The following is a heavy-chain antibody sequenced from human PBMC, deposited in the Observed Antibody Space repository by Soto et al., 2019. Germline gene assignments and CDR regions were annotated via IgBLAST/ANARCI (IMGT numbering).Heavy chain of an antibody. CDR1: GFTFSSYA. V-gene: IGHV3-53*01. D-gene: IGHD3-16*01. CDR2: IYSGGST. CDR3: ASRPYDYVFY. J-gene: IGHJ4*02. Sequence: PGGSLRLSCAASGFTFSSYAMSWVRQAPGKGLEWVSVIYSGGSTYYADSVKGRFTISRDNSKNTLYLQMNSLRAEDTAVYYCASRPYDYVFYWGQGTLVTVSS.